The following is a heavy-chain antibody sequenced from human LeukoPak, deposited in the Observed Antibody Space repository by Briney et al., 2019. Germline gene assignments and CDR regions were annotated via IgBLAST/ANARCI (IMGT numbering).Heavy chain of an antibody. V-gene: IGHV3-30*02. J-gene: IGHJ4*02. CDR3: AKLLSNSGRFLY. D-gene: IGHD4-23*01. Sequence: GGSLRLSCAASGFTFISYGMHWVRQAPGKGLEWVAFIRNDGSNKYYADSVKGRFTISRDNSKNTLYLQMNSLRAGDTAVYYCAKLLSNSGRFLYWGQGTLVTVSS. CDR2: IRNDGSNK. CDR1: GFTFISYG.